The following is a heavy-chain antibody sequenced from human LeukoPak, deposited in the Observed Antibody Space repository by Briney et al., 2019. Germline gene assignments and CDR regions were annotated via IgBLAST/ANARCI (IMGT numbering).Heavy chain of an antibody. J-gene: IGHJ1*01. CDR2: ISSSSSYI. CDR3: ASSRFDGELGGFQH. V-gene: IGHV3-21*01. D-gene: IGHD1-26*01. Sequence: PGGSLRLSCAASGFTFSSYSMNWVRQAPGKGLEWVSSISSSSSYIYYADSVKGRFTISRDNAKNSLYLQMNSLRAEDTAVYYCASSRFDGELGGFQHWGQGTLVTVSS. CDR1: GFTFSSYS.